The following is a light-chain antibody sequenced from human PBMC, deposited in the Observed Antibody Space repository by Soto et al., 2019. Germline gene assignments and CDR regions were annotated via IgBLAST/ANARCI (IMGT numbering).Light chain of an antibody. Sequence: EIVLTQSPGTLSLSPGERATLSCRASQSVSRSYLAWYQQKPGQAPRLLIYGASSSATGIPDRFSGSGSGTDFTLTISRLEPEDFAVYYCQQYGSSTLTFGGGTKVEIK. J-gene: IGKJ4*01. CDR1: QSVSRSY. V-gene: IGKV3-20*01. CDR3: QQYGSSTLT. CDR2: GAS.